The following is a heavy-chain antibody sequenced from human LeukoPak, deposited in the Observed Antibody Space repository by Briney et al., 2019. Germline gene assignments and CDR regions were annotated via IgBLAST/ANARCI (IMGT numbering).Heavy chain of an antibody. CDR1: GGSISSYY. Sequence: PSETLSLTCTVSGGSISSYYWSWIRQPPGKGLEWIGYIYYSGSTNYNPSLKSRVTISVDTSKNQFSLKLSSVTAADTAVYYCARLQLVPDYFDYWGQGTLVTVSS. CDR3: ARLQLVPDYFDY. V-gene: IGHV4-59*01. D-gene: IGHD6-13*01. CDR2: IYYSGST. J-gene: IGHJ4*02.